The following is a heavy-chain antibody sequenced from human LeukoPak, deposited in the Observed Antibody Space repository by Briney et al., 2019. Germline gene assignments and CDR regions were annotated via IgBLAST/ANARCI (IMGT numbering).Heavy chain of an antibody. D-gene: IGHD2/OR15-2a*01. Sequence: SETLSLTCTVSGGSISSNNYYWGWIRQPPGKGLEWIGSLYYSGSAYYNPSLKSRVTISVDTSKNQFSLKVNSLTAADTAVYYCASLSSEFREYSPSNNWFDPWGQGTLVTVSS. CDR1: GGSISSNNYY. V-gene: IGHV4-39*07. CDR2: LYYSGSA. CDR3: ASLSSEFREYSPSNNWFDP. J-gene: IGHJ5*02.